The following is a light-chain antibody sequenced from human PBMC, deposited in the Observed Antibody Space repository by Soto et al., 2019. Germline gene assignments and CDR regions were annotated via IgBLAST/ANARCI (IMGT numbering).Light chain of an antibody. V-gene: IGKV1-39*01. Sequence: DIQMTQSPSSLSASVGDRVTITCRASQSISSYLNWYQQKPGKAPKLLIYAASSLQSGVPSMFSGSGSGTDCTLTISSLQPEDFATYYCQQSYSTPNFGQGTRLESK. CDR3: QQSYSTPN. CDR1: QSISSY. J-gene: IGKJ5*01. CDR2: AAS.